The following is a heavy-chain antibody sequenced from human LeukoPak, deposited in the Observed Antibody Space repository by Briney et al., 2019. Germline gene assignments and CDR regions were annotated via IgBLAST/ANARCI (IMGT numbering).Heavy chain of an antibody. D-gene: IGHD5-18*01. CDR2: FDPEDGET. J-gene: IGHJ4*02. Sequence: ASVKVSCKVSGYTLTELSMHWVRQAPGKGLEWMGGFDPEDGETIYAQEFQGRVTMTEDTSTDTAYMELSSLRSEDTAVYYCATLRGYSYYFDYWGQGTLVTVSS. CDR1: GYTLTELS. CDR3: ATLRGYSYYFDY. V-gene: IGHV1-24*01.